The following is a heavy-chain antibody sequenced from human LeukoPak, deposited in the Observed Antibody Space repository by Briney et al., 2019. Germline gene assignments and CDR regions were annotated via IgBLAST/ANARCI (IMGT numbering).Heavy chain of an antibody. D-gene: IGHD2-21*02. CDR2: INPNSGGT. J-gene: IGHJ4*02. V-gene: IGHV1-2*02. CDR3: ARGKTMVYCGGDCYRFDN. CDR1: GYTFSGYY. Sequence: ASVKVSCRASGYTFSGYYMHWVRQAPGQGLEWVGWINPNSGGTNYAQKFQGRVTMTRDTSISTAYMELSRRLSGDTAVYYCARGKTMVYCGGDCYRFDNWGQGTLVTVSS.